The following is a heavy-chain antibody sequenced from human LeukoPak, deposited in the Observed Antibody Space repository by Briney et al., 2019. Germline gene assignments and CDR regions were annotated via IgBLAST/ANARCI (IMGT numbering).Heavy chain of an antibody. Sequence: SETLSLTCTVSGYSISSGYYWGWIRQPPGKGLEWIGSIYHSGSTYYNPSLKSRVTISVDTSKNQFSLKLSSVTAADTAVYYCARLGWRLTPSAFDIWGQGTMVTVSS. CDR3: ARLGWRLTPSAFDI. V-gene: IGHV4-38-2*02. J-gene: IGHJ3*02. D-gene: IGHD3-3*01. CDR1: GYSISSGYY. CDR2: IYHSGST.